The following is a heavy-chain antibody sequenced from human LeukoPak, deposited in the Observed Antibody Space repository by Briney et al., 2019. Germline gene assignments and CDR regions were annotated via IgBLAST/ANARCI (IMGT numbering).Heavy chain of an antibody. J-gene: IGHJ4*02. Sequence: SETLFLTCTVSGASVTSISYYWPWIRQSPSKGLEWIGHIYQDGSTNYFPSLDSRVSISLDTSKNLFSLKLTSVTAGDTAVYSCAKVTNGWPYFFGDWGQGIQVTVSS. CDR1: GASVTSISYY. V-gene: IGHV4-61*01. CDR2: IYQDGST. D-gene: IGHD3-3*01. CDR3: AKVTNGWPYFFGD.